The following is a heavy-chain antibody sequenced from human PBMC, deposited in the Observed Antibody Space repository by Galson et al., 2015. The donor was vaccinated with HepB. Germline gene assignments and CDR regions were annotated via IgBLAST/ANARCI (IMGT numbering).Heavy chain of an antibody. J-gene: IGHJ4*02. D-gene: IGHD3-9*01. V-gene: IGHV3-7*03. CDR3: AIAKGEILTVPGHFEY. CDR2: IKQDGSET. CDR1: GFTFRRYW. Sequence: SLSLSCAASGFTFRRYWMTWVRQAPGKGLEWVANIKQDGSETYYVDSLKGRFTISRDNAKKSLYLQMNSLRAEDTAVYYCAIAKGEILTVPGHFEYWGQGALVTVSS.